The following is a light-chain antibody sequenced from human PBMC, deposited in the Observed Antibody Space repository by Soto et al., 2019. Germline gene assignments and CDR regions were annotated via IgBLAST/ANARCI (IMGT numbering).Light chain of an antibody. CDR3: QQRSNWPPWT. V-gene: IGKV3-11*01. CDR2: DAS. CDR1: QSVSSY. J-gene: IGKJ5*01. Sequence: IVLPQYHATLSLSPGEKCTLSYRVSQSVSSYYAWYQQKPGQAPRLLIYDASNRATGIPARFSGSGSGTDFSLTISSLVPEDFAVYYCQQRSNWPPWTFGQGTRLEI.